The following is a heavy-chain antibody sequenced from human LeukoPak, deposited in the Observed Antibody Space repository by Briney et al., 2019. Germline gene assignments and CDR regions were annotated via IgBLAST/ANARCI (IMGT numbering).Heavy chain of an antibody. V-gene: IGHV3-23*01. D-gene: IGHD3-22*01. J-gene: IGHJ4*02. CDR1: GFTFSSYG. Sequence: GGSLRLSCAASGFTFSSYGMSWVRQAPGKGLEWVSAISGSGGSTYYADSVKGRFTISRDNSKNTLYLQMNSLRAEDTAVYYCAKDFGITMIVVVTHFDYWGQGTLVTVSS. CDR2: ISGSGGST. CDR3: AKDFGITMIVVVTHFDY.